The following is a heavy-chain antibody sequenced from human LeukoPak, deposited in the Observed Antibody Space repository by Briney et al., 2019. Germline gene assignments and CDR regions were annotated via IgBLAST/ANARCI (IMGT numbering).Heavy chain of an antibody. J-gene: IGHJ1*01. V-gene: IGHV1-69*13. CDR1: GGTFSSYA. CDR3: ARDPEEMATIGYFQH. CDR2: IIPIFGTA. Sequence: GASVTVSCKASGGTFSSYAISWVRQAPGQGLEWMGGIIPIFGTANYAQKFQGRVTITADESTSTAYMELSSLRSEDTAVYYCARDPEEMATIGYFQHWGQGTLVTVSS. D-gene: IGHD5-24*01.